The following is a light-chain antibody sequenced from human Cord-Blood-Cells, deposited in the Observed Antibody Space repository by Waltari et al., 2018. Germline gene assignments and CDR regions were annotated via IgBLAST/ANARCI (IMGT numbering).Light chain of an antibody. CDR3: QQYYSYPPT. CDR1: QGISSY. Sequence: AIRMTQSPSSLSASTRDRVTITCRASQGISSYLAWYQQKPGKAPKLLIYAASTLQSGVPSRFSGSGSGTDFTLTISCLQSEDFATYYCQQYYSYPPTFGGGTKVEIK. J-gene: IGKJ4*01. CDR2: AAS. V-gene: IGKV1-8*01.